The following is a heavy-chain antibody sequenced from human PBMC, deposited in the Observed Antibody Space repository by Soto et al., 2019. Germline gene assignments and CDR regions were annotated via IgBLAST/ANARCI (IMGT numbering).Heavy chain of an antibody. J-gene: IGHJ4*02. D-gene: IGHD3-22*01. V-gene: IGHV1-69*13. CDR3: AKVKYDSSGYYRNFDY. CDR1: GGTFSSYA. CDR2: IIPRFGTA. Sequence: SVKVSCKASGGTFSSYAISWVRQAPGQGLEWVGGIIPRFGTANYAQKFQGRVTITADESTSTAYMELSSLRSEDTAMYYCAKVKYDSSGYYRNFDYWGQGTLVTVSS.